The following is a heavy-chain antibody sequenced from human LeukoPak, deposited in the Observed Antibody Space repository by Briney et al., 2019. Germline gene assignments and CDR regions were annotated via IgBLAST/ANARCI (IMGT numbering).Heavy chain of an antibody. CDR3: ARDLRISPGRSSGWSPADPYLDY. CDR2: ISAYNGNT. Sequence: ASVKVSCKASGYTFTSYGISWVRQAPGQGLEWMGWISAYNGNTNYAQKLQGRVTMTTDTSTSTAYMELRSLRSDDTAVYYCARDLRISPGRSSGWSPADPYLDYWGQGTLVTVSA. V-gene: IGHV1-18*01. J-gene: IGHJ4*02. CDR1: GYTFTSYG. D-gene: IGHD6-19*01.